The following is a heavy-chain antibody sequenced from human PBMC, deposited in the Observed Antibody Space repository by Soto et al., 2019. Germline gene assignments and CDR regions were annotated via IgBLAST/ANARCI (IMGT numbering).Heavy chain of an antibody. D-gene: IGHD6-19*01. CDR3: ARVWEALAVAGTWWFDP. CDR2: ISSSSSYI. Sequence: GWSLRLSCAASGFTFSSYSMNWVRQAPGKGLEWVSSISSSSSYIYYADSVKGRFTISRDNAKNSLYLQMNSLRAEDTAVYYCARVWEALAVAGTWWFDPWGQGTLVTVSS. V-gene: IGHV3-21*01. J-gene: IGHJ5*02. CDR1: GFTFSSYS.